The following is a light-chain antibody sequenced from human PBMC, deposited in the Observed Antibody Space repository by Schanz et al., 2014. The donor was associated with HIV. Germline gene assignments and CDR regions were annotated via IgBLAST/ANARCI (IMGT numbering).Light chain of an antibody. CDR3: HSHTDSGTLM. CDR2: DVS. Sequence: QSALTQPASVSGSPGQSITISCTGTSSDVGGYNYVSWYQQHPGKAPKLMIYDVSNRPSGVSTRFSGSKSGNTASLTISGLQAEDEADYYCHSHTDSGTLMFGGGTKLTVL. V-gene: IGLV2-14*03. CDR1: SSDVGGYNY. J-gene: IGLJ3*02.